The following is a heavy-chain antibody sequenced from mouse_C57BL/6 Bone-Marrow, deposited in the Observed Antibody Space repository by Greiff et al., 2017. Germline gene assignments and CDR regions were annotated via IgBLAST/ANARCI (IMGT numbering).Heavy chain of an antibody. CDR2: IYPGDGDT. J-gene: IGHJ4*01. D-gene: IGHD1-1*01. Sequence: VQLQQSGPELVKPGASVKISCKASGYAFSSSWMNWVKQRPGKGLEWIGRIYPGDGDTNYNGKFKGKATLTADKSSSTAYMQLSSLTSEDSAVYFGARLGNYYGSSYDAMDYWGQGTSVTVSS. CDR3: ARLGNYYGSSYDAMDY. CDR1: GYAFSSSW. V-gene: IGHV1-82*01.